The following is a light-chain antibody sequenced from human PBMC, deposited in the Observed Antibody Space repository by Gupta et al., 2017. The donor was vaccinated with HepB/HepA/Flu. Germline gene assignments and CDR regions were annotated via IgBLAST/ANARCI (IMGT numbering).Light chain of an antibody. Sequence: VVVTQSPLSLPVTLGQPASISCKSTQSLVYSDGRTYLNWFHQRPGQSPRRLIYLVSIRDPGVPDRFSGSGSVTDFTLKISRVEAEDVGIYYCMQGTHWHFSFGPGTRVEI. V-gene: IGKV2-30*01. CDR1: QSLVYSDGRTY. CDR2: LVS. J-gene: IGKJ3*01. CDR3: MQGTHWHFS.